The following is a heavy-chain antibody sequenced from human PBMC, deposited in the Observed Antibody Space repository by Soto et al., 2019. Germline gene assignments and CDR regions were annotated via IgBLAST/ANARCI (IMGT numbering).Heavy chain of an antibody. CDR2: MNPNSGNT. V-gene: IGHV1-8*01. CDR1: GYTFTSYD. CDR3: ARCAGAGDRCLAY. Sequence: QVQLVQSGAEVKKPGASVKVSCKASGYTFTSYDINWVRQATGQGLEWMGWMNPNSGNTGYEQNFQGRVTMTRDNSISTAYMELSSLRSDDTAVYYCARCAGAGDRCLAYWGQGTLVTVSS. D-gene: IGHD2-21*01. J-gene: IGHJ4*02.